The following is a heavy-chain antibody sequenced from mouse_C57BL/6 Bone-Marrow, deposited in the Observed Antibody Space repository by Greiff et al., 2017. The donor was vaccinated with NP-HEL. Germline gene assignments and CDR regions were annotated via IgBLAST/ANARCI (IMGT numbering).Heavy chain of an antibody. CDR1: GFTFNTYA. V-gene: IGHV10-3*01. D-gene: IGHD1-1*01. Sequence: DVHLVESGGGLVQPKGSLKLSCAASGFTFNTYAMHWVRQAPGKGLEWVARIRSKSSNYATYYADSVKDRFTISRDDSQSMLYLQINNLKTEYTSMYYCVISRSSYDYFDYWGQGTTLTVSS. J-gene: IGHJ2*01. CDR2: IRSKSSNYAT. CDR3: VISRSSYDYFDY.